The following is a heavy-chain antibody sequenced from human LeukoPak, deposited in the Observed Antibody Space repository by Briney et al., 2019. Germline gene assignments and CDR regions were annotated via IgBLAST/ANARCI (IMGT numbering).Heavy chain of an antibody. J-gene: IGHJ6*02. CDR1: GGSISRYY. D-gene: IGHD5-24*01. Sequence: SETLSLTCTVSGGSISRYYWSWIRQPPGKGLEWIGYIYYSGSTNYNPSLKSRVTISVDTSKNQFSLKLSSVTAADTAVYYCARLMAGSPYYYYGMDVWGQGTTVTVSS. CDR3: ARLMAGSPYYYYGMDV. V-gene: IGHV4-59*08. CDR2: IYYSGST.